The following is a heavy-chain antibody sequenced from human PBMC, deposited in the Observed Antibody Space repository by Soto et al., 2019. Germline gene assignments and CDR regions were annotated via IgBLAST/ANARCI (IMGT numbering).Heavy chain of an antibody. CDR2: IYYSGST. V-gene: IGHV4-59*08. J-gene: IGHJ5*02. Sequence: QVQLQESGPGLVKPSETLSLTCTVSGGSISSYYWSWIRQPPGKALEWIGYIYYSGSTNYNPSFNIRVTLSVDAPKTQFSLKLISVTAADTAVYYCARSSGYDSFWFDPWGQGTLVTVSS. CDR3: ARSSGYDSFWFDP. CDR1: GGSISSYY. D-gene: IGHD5-12*01.